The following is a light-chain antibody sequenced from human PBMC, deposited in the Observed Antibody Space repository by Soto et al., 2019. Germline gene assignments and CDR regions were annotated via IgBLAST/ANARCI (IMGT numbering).Light chain of an antibody. CDR3: QQYSTFPWT. Sequence: DLQLTHSPSTLSASIGDRVTITCWASQSIGSWLAWYQQRPGKAPNVLIYKASNLERGVPSRFSGSGSETEFTLTISSLQPEDFATYYCQQYSTFPWTFGQGTKVEL. CDR1: QSIGSW. V-gene: IGKV1-5*03. J-gene: IGKJ1*01. CDR2: KAS.